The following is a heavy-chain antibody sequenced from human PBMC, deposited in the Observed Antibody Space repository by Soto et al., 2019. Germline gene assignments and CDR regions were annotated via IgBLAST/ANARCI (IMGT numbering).Heavy chain of an antibody. CDR2: ISGSGGST. CDR1: GFTFSSYA. Sequence: EVQLLESGGGLVQPGGSLRLSCAASGFTFSSYAMSWVRQAPGKGLEWVSAISGSGGSTYYADSVKRRFTISRDNSKNGLYLQMNSLRAEDTAVYYCAKDYYDILTGYFDYWGQGTLVTVSS. CDR3: AKDYYDILTGYFDY. D-gene: IGHD3-9*01. J-gene: IGHJ4*02. V-gene: IGHV3-23*01.